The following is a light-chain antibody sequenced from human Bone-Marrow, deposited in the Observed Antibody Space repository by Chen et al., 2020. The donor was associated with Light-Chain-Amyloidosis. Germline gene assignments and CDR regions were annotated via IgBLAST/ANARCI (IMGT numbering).Light chain of an antibody. J-gene: IGLJ2*01. V-gene: IGLV3-19*01. CDR1: SLRYYP. CDR3: TSRNTTGNHLL. CDR2: RNN. Sequence: SSELTQDPAVSVTLGQTVRITCQGDSLRYYPATWYQQKPGQAPVLVISRNNNRPSGLPDRLAGSSSRNAASLTNTGAQAEDEAEYHGTSRNTTGNHLLFDGGTNLTIL.